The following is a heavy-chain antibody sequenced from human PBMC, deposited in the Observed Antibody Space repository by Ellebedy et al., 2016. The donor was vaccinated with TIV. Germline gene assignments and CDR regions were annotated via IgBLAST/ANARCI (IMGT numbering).Heavy chain of an antibody. CDR1: GYTFTGYY. Sequence: ASVKVSCKASGYTFTGYYMHWVRQAPGQGLEWMGWINPNSGDTNYAQKFQGRVTMTRDTSVNTAYMELSRLQSDDTAVYYCARVLRATSGMDVWGQGTTVIVS. CDR3: ARVLRATSGMDV. J-gene: IGHJ6*02. D-gene: IGHD4/OR15-4a*01. CDR2: INPNSGDT. V-gene: IGHV1-2*02.